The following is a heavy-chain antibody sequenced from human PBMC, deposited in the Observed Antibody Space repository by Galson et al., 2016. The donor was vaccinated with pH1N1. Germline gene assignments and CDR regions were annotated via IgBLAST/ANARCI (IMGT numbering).Heavy chain of an antibody. CDR3: ARVRVSTTAPYFDY. V-gene: IGHV3-64*02. D-gene: IGHD1-1*01. CDR2: IKRNGKTT. J-gene: IGHJ4*02. Sequence: SLRLSCATPGFRFSDYGIHWVRQAPGKGLEYVSAIKRNGKTTYYADSVKGRFTISRDNSKNMVYLQMGSLRAEDMAVYYCARVRVSTTAPYFDYWGQGTLVTVSS. CDR1: GFRFSDYG.